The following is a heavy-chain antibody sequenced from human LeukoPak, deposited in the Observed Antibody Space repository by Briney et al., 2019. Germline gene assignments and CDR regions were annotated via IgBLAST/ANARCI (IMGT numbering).Heavy chain of an antibody. CDR3: ALADF. CDR2: VRHSGST. D-gene: IGHD3/OR15-3a*01. Sequence: SETLSLTCAVYGESITAYYWTWIRQPPGKRLEWIGEVRHSGSTNYNPSLKSRVTMSVDTSKNQFSLKLSSVTAADTAVYYCALADFWGQGTLVTVSS. CDR1: GESITAYY. J-gene: IGHJ4*02. V-gene: IGHV4-34*01.